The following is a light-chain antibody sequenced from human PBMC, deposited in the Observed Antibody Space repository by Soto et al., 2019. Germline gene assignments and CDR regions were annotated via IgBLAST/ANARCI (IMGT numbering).Light chain of an antibody. J-gene: IGKJ5*01. V-gene: IGKV3-15*01. CDR1: ESVSTN. CDR3: QQRDSWPIT. Sequence: EIEMPQSPATLSLAPGERVTLSCRASESVSTNLAWYXQKXGQAPRLLIYGASTRATGIPARFSGSGSGTEFTLTISGLQSEDFAVYYCQQRDSWPITFGQGTRLEIK. CDR2: GAS.